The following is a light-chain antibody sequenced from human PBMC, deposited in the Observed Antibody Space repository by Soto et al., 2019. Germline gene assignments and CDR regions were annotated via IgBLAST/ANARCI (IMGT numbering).Light chain of an antibody. V-gene: IGKV3-15*01. J-gene: IGKJ4*01. Sequence: EIVMTQSPATLSVSPGEGATLSCKASQSVSSKVAWYQQKPGQAPRLLIYGASIRATAIPCRFSGSGSGTDFTLTISSLQSEDLAVYYCQQYNSWPLTFGGGTKVEIK. CDR3: QQYNSWPLT. CDR2: GAS. CDR1: QSVSSK.